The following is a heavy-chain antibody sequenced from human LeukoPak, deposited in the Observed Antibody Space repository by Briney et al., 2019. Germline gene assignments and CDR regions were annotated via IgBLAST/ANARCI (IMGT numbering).Heavy chain of an antibody. J-gene: IGHJ4*02. CDR1: GFTFGDYA. Sequence: GGSLRLSCTASGFTFGDYAMSWVRQAPGKGLEWVGFIRSKAYSGTTEYAASVKGRFTISRDDSKSIAYLQMNSLKTEDTAVYYCTRDYYYDSSGYRTRPYWGQGTLVTVSS. CDR2: IRSKAYSGTT. CDR3: TRDYYYDSSGYRTRPY. D-gene: IGHD3-22*01. V-gene: IGHV3-49*04.